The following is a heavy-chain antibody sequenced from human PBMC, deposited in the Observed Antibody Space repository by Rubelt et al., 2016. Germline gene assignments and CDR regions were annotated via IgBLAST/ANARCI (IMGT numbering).Heavy chain of an antibody. CDR1: GGSFSGHY. CDR3: ARTSRGGCSSWYPMGEDFQH. V-gene: IGHV4-34*11. CDR2: IYYSGST. D-gene: IGHD6-13*01. Sequence: QVQLQQWGAGLLKPSETLSLTCAVYGGSFSGHYWNWICQPPGKGLEWIGYIYYSGSTYYNPSLKRRVTISVDTSKNQFSQSLGSVTAADTAVYDCARTSRGGCSSWYPMGEDFQHWGQGTLVTVSS. J-gene: IGHJ1*01.